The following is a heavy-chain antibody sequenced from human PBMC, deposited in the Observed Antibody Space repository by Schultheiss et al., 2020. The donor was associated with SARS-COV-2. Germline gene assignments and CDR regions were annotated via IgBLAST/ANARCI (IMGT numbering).Heavy chain of an antibody. V-gene: IGHV3-74*01. CDR1: GFTFSSYW. CDR3: ARAGEWELHFDY. D-gene: IGHD1-26*01. Sequence: GGSLRLSCAASGFTFSSYWMHWVRQAPGKGLVWVSRINSDGSSTSYADSVKGRFTISRDNAKNSLYLQMNSLRAEDTAVYYCARAGEWELHFDYWGQGTLVTVSS. J-gene: IGHJ4*02. CDR2: INSDGSST.